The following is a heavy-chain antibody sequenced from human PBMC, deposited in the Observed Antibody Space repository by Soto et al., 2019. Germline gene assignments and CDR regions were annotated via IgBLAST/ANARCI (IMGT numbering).Heavy chain of an antibody. V-gene: IGHV1-69*13. J-gene: IGHJ6*02. CDR3: ARDKASYGSGSYYPGYYYYCYGKDV. D-gene: IGHD3-10*01. Sequence: SVKVSCKASGGTFSSYAISWVRQAPGQGLEWMGGIIPIFGTANYAQKFQGRVTITADESTSTAYMELSSLRSEDTAVYYCARDKASYGSGSYYPGYYYYCYGKDVWGQGTTVTAP. CDR2: IIPIFGTA. CDR1: GGTFSSYA.